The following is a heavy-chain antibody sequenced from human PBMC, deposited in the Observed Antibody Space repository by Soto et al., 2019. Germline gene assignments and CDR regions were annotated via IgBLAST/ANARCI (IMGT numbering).Heavy chain of an antibody. V-gene: IGHV1-46*01. J-gene: IGHJ6*02. CDR3: ASSPAFSSSWYGIPPDPSHGMDV. CDR1: GYTFTSFY. Sequence: QMQLVQSGAEVKRPGASVRVSCKSSGYTFTSFYIHWVRQAPGQGLEWMGIINPSGGITNFAQRFQGRVTMTRDMSTNTQYMEPSSLKSDDTAVYYCASSPAFSSSWYGIPPDPSHGMDVWGQGTTVTVS. CDR2: INPSGGIT. D-gene: IGHD6-13*01.